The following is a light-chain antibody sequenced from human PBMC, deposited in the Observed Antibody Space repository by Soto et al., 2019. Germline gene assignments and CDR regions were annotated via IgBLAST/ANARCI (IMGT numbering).Light chain of an antibody. V-gene: IGLV2-14*01. J-gene: IGLJ2*01. Sequence: QSVLTQPASVSGSPGQSITISCTGTSSDVGGYNYVSWYQQHPGKAPKLMIYDVSNRPSGVSNRFSGSKSDNTASLTISGLQAEDEADYYCSSYTSSNTLHVLFGGGTKLTVL. CDR3: SSYTSSNTLHVL. CDR2: DVS. CDR1: SSDVGGYNY.